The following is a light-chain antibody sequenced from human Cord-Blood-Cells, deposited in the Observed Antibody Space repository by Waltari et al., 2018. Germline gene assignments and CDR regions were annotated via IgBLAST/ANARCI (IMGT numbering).Light chain of an antibody. CDR1: RSDERNYNY. CDR3: RSYARRKNGV. J-gene: IGLJ3*02. Sequence: GTRSDERNYNYVNWYQQHPGKAPKLMIYEGSKRPSGVPYRFSGSKPGNTSSLTTSVLQADDEAEYCCRSYARRKNGVFGGGTNRTVL. V-gene: IGLV2-8*01. CDR2: EGS.